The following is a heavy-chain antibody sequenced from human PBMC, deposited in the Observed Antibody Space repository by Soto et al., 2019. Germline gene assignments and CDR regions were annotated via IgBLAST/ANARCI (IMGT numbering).Heavy chain of an antibody. CDR3: ARELVRGTDADAFDI. D-gene: IGHD3-16*01. CDR2: NSAYNGNT. CDR1: GYTFTSYG. J-gene: IGHJ3*02. V-gene: IGHV1-18*01. Sequence: ASVKVSCKASGYTFTSYGISWVRQAPGQGLEWMGWNSAYNGNTNYAQKLQGRVTMTTDTSTSTAYMELRSLRSDDTAVYYCARELVRGTDADAFDIWGQGTMVTVSS.